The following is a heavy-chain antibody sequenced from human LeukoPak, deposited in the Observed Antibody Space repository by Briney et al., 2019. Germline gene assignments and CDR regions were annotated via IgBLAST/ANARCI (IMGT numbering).Heavy chain of an antibody. J-gene: IGHJ3*02. CDR3: ARAAGSYYYAFDI. V-gene: IGHV4-59*12. D-gene: IGHD1-26*01. CDR2: IYYSGST. CDR1: GGSISSYY. Sequence: SETLSLTCTVSGGSISSYYWSWVRQPPGKGLEWIGYIYYSGSTNYNPSLKSRATISVDTSKNQFSLKLSSVTAADTAVYYCARAAGSYYYAFDIWGQGTMVTASS.